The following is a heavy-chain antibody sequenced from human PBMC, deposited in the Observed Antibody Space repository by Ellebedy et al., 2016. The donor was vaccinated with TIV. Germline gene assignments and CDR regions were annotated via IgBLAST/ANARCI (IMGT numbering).Heavy chain of an antibody. V-gene: IGHV3-74*01. J-gene: IGHJ6*03. CDR1: GFTFSSYW. CDR2: INSDGSST. CDR3: ARSNPVGRLGYYYYMDV. D-gene: IGHD1-26*01. Sequence: GESLKISXAASGFTFSSYWMHWVRQAPGKGLVWVSRINSDGSSTSYADSVKGRFTISRDNAKNTLYLQMNSLRAEDTAVYYCARSNPVGRLGYYYYMDVWGKGTTVTVSS.